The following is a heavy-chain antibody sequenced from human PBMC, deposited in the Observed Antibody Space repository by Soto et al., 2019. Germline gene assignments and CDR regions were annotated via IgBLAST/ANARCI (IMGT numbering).Heavy chain of an antibody. CDR3: AKDPGPGYCSSTSCYSGFDY. Sequence: SLRLSCAASGFTFDDYAMHWVRQAPGKGLEWVSGISWNSGSIGYADSVKGRFTISRDNAKNSLYLQMNSLRAEDTALYYCAKDPGPGYCSSTSCYSGFDYWGQGTLVTVSS. CDR1: GFTFDDYA. CDR2: ISWNSGSI. J-gene: IGHJ4*02. D-gene: IGHD2-2*02. V-gene: IGHV3-9*01.